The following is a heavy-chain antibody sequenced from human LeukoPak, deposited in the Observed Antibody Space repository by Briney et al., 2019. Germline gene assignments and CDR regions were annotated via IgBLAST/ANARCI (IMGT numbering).Heavy chain of an antibody. CDR1: GGSSRGYY. CDR2: INDSGSP. Sequence: PSETLSLTCAVYGGSSRGYYWKWLWIRQTPGKGLEWIGEINDSGSPTYIPSLKSRVTISENKSLNHFSLRLSSVTAADTAVYCCARGATRRRFGEDYYYYMDVWGKGTTVTVSS. CDR3: ARGATRRRFGEDYYYYMDV. D-gene: IGHD3-10*01. J-gene: IGHJ6*03. V-gene: IGHV4-34*01.